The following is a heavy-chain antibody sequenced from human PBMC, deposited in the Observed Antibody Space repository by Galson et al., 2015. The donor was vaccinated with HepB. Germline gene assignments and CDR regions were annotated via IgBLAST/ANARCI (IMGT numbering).Heavy chain of an antibody. CDR1: GFTFSGSA. CDR3: TRQGIEMATINYYYYYGMDV. D-gene: IGHD5-24*01. V-gene: IGHV3-73*01. CDR2: IRRKTNNYAT. J-gene: IGHJ6*02. Sequence: SLRLSCAASGFTFSGSAMHWVRQASGKGLEWVGRIRRKTNNYATEYAASVKGRFTISRDDSKNTAYLQMNSLKTEDTAVYYCTRQGIEMATINYYYYYGMDVWGQGTTVTVSS.